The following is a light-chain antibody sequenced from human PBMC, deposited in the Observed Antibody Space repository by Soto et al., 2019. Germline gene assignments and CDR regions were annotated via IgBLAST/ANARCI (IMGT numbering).Light chain of an antibody. Sequence: QSVLTQPASVSGSPGQSITISCTGTSSDVGGYNYVSWYQQHPGKAPKLMIYEVSNRPSGVSNRFSGSKSGNTASLTISGLQAEDEADYYCSSFTTSRLYVFGPGTKVT. V-gene: IGLV2-14*01. CDR3: SSFTTSRLYV. CDR1: SSDVGGYNY. CDR2: EVS. J-gene: IGLJ1*01.